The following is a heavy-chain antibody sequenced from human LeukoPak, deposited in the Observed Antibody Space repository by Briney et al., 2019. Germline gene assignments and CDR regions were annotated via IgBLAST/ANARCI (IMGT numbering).Heavy chain of an antibody. CDR1: GFTFRRYG. CDR2: IWFDGSNK. J-gene: IGHJ6*02. CDR3: AKTVAATGHYYFVICI. V-gene: IGHV3-33*06. Sequence: GGSLRLSSTASGFTFRRYGTHWVRQAPGKGLEWVAVIWFDGSNKYYADSVKGRLTISRDNSKSTLYLQMDSLRAEDTAVYYCAKTVAATGHYYFVICIWGQGTTVTVSS. D-gene: IGHD6-19*01.